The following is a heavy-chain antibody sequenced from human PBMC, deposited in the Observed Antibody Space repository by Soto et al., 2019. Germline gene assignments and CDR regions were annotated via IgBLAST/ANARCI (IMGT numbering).Heavy chain of an antibody. V-gene: IGHV4-30-4*01. CDR3: ARCYCSGGSCVVDD. CDR2: IYYSGST. Sequence: QVQLQESGPGLVKPSQTLSLTCTVFGGSISSGDYYWSWIRQPPGKGLEGIGNIYYSGSTYYNPSLKSRVTISVDTSKNQFSLKLSSVTAADTAVYYCARCYCSGGSCVVDDWGQGTLVTVSS. CDR1: GGSISSGDYY. J-gene: IGHJ4*02. D-gene: IGHD2-15*01.